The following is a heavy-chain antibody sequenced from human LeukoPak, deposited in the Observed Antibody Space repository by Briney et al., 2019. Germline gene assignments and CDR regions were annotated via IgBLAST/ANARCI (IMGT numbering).Heavy chain of an antibody. CDR1: GYTFTGYY. V-gene: IGHV1-2*02. Sequence: ASVKVSCKASGYTFTGYYMHWVRQAPGQGPEWMGWINPNSGGTNYAQKFQGRVTMTRDTSISTAYMELSRLRSDDTAVYYCARGAYYYDSSGYYPFDYWGQGTLVTVSS. CDR3: ARGAYYYDSSGYYPFDY. D-gene: IGHD3-22*01. CDR2: INPNSGGT. J-gene: IGHJ4*02.